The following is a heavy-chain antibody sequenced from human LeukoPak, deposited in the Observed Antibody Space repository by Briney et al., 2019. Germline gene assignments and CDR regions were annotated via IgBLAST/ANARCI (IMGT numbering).Heavy chain of an antibody. CDR3: AKDGMGNWYFDL. CDR1: GFTISSYS. J-gene: IGHJ2*01. CDR2: ISSSSSYI. Sequence: PGRSLRLSCAASGFTISSYSMNWVRQAPGKGLEWVSSISSSSSYIYYADSVKGRFTISRDNAKNSLYLQMNSLRAEDTALYYCAKDGMGNWYFDLWGRGTLVTVSS. D-gene: IGHD1-14*01. V-gene: IGHV3-21*04.